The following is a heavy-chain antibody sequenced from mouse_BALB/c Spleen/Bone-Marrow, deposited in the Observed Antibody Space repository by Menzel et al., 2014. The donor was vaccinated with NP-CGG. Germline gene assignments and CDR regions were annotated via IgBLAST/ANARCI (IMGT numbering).Heavy chain of an antibody. CDR3: ATARATWFAY. D-gene: IGHD3-2*01. J-gene: IGHJ3*01. V-gene: IGHV1-9*01. Sequence: VQLQQSGAELMKPGASVKISCKATGYTFSSYWIEWVKQRPGHGLEWIGEILPGSGSTNYNEKFKGKATFTADTSSNTAYMQPSSLTSEASAVYYCATARATWFAYWGQGTLVTVSA. CDR1: GYTFSSYW. CDR2: ILPGSGST.